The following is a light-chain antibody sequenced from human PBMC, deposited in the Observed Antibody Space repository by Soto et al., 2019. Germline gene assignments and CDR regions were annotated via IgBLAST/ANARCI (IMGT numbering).Light chain of an antibody. Sequence: EIVLTQSPSTLSLSPGERATLSCRASQSVSSYLAWYQQKPGQAPRLLTYDASNRATGIPARFSGSGSGTDFPPTISSLGPEVFAVYYCQRGRNWPPIFGGGTKVDIK. J-gene: IGKJ4*01. CDR1: QSVSSY. CDR3: QRGRNWPPI. CDR2: DAS. V-gene: IGKV3-11*01.